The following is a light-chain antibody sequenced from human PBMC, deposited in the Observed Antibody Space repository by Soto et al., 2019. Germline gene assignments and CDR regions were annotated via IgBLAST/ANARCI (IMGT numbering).Light chain of an antibody. J-gene: IGLJ2*01. CDR1: EVGAHRF. V-gene: IGLV2-14*01. CDR3: STYTSASTS. Sequence: QSALTQPASVSGSPGQSSTISCTGTEVGAHRFVSWYQQVPGTAPKLLIYEVIKRPSGISPRFSGYKAGNTASLTISGLQADDAADYFCSTYTSASTSFGGGTKLTVL. CDR2: EVI.